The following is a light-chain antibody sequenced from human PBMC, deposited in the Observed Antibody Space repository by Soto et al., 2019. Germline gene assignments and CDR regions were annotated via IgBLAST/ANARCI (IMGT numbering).Light chain of an antibody. Sequence: DIQMTQYPSTLSASVGDRVTITCRASQTITTWLAWYQQKPGKAPKLLIYDASTLESGVPSRFSGSGFGTEFSLTISSLQPDDFASYYCQQYNTISETFGQGTKVDIK. V-gene: IGKV1-5*01. CDR1: QTITTW. CDR3: QQYNTISET. CDR2: DAS. J-gene: IGKJ1*01.